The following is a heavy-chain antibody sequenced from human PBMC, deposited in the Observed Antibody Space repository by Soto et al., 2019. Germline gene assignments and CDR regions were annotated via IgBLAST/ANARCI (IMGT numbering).Heavy chain of an antibody. CDR1: GFTFSSYG. Sequence: PGGSLRLSCAASGFTFSSYGMHWVRQAPGKGLEWVAVIWYDGSNKYYADSVKGRFTISRDNSKNTLYLQMNSLRAEDTAVYYCARGSPTVVTKKYYFDYWGQGTLVTVSS. CDR2: IWYDGSNK. V-gene: IGHV3-33*01. D-gene: IGHD4-17*01. J-gene: IGHJ4*02. CDR3: ARGSPTVVTKKYYFDY.